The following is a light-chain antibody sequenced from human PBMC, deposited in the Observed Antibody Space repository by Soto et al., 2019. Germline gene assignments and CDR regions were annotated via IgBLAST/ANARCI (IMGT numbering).Light chain of an antibody. J-gene: IGLJ1*01. CDR2: DVT. CDR1: SSDVGGFNY. V-gene: IGLV2-14*03. CDR3: NSYTSSSTYV. Sequence: QSVLTQPASVSGAPGQSITISCTGTSSDVGGFNYVSWYQQHPGKAPKLMIYDVTNRPSGVSYRFSGSKSCNTASLTISGHQAEDEADYYCNSYTSSSTYVFGTGTKVTVL.